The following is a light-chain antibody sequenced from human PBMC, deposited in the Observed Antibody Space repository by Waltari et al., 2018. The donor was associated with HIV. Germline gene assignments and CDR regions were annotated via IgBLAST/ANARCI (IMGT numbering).Light chain of an antibody. CDR3: ATWDDSLDGPM. CDR1: ISDIGSNT. Sequence: QSVLTQPPSASGTPGQRVTISCSGSISDIGSNTVNWYQQLPGTAPKLLLYRNDQRPQWGPERFSGSKSGTSASLAIRGLRSEDEADYDCATWDDSLDGPMCGGGTKLTVL. J-gene: IGLJ3*02. V-gene: IGLV1-44*01. CDR2: RND.